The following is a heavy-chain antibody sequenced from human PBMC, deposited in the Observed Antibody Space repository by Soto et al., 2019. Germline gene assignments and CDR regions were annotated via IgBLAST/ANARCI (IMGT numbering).Heavy chain of an antibody. D-gene: IGHD1-1*01. V-gene: IGHV3-30*18. CDR2: TSYDGNNE. Sequence: HPWGSLRLSCAASGFTFSNYAMHWVRQAPGKGLEWVALTSYDGNNEYYTDSVKGRFTISRDNSKNTLFLQMNSPRPEDTAVYYCAKDKGVFNWATYYFDYWGQGALVTVSS. J-gene: IGHJ4*02. CDR1: GFTFSNYA. CDR3: AKDKGVFNWATYYFDY.